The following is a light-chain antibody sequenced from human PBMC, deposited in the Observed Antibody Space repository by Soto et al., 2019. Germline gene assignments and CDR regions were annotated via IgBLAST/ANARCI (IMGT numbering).Light chain of an antibody. CDR1: QSLVHSDGIAY. J-gene: IGKJ5*01. CDR2: KVS. CDR3: MQGTHWPIT. Sequence: DVVMTQSPLSLPVTLGQPASISCRSNQSLVHSDGIAYFSWXXQRXGRSPXRLIYKVSNRDSGVPARFSGSGSGTHFALKISRVEAEDVGVYYCMQGTHWPITFGQGTRLEIK. V-gene: IGKV2-30*02.